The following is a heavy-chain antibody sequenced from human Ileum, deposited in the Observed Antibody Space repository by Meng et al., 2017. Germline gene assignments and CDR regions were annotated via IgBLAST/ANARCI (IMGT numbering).Heavy chain of an antibody. J-gene: IGHJ4*02. D-gene: IGHD2-15*01. CDR3: ARDRGGSYYFDY. CDR1: GGSLSSAGYY. Sequence: QVQLQESGPGLVKPSQTLSLTCTVSGGSLSSAGYYWSWIRQCPGKGLEWIGFIFYTGSTYYNPSLKSRVTISVDTSKNHFSLKLSSVTAADTAVYYCARDRGGSYYFDYWGQGTLVTVFS. V-gene: IGHV4-30-4*08. CDR2: IFYTGST.